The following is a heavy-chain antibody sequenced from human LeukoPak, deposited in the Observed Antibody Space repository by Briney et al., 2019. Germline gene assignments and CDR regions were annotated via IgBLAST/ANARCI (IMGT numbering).Heavy chain of an antibody. D-gene: IGHD1-26*01. V-gene: IGHV3-30-3*01. Sequence: PGGSLRLSCAASGFTFSSYAMHWVRQAPGKGLEWVAVISYDGSNKYYADSVKGRFTISRDNSKNTLYLQMNSLRAEDAAVYYXAXXXXXGSGSYYIFDYWGQGTLVTVSS. CDR3: AXXXXXGSGSYYIFDY. CDR2: ISYDGSNK. J-gene: IGHJ4*02. CDR1: GFTFSSYA.